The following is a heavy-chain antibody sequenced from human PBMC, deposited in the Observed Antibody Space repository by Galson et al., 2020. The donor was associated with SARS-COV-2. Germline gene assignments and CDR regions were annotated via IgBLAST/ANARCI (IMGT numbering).Heavy chain of an antibody. CDR1: GGSINTRNSY. J-gene: IGHJ4*02. CDR2: SDYSDST. D-gene: IGHD6-13*01. V-gene: IGHV4-39*02. CDR3: ARDGSGSSWRPDN. Sequence: PQTLSLTCTVSGGSINTRNSYCGRLRDHAWTGMERLGISDYSDSTLYNSALRRTVTISVDTSKNQFSLKLRYVTAADTAVYYCARDGSGSSWRPDNWGQGTLVTVSS.